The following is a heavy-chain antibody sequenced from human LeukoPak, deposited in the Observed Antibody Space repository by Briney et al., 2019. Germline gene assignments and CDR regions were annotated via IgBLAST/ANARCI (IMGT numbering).Heavy chain of an antibody. D-gene: IGHD3-10*01. J-gene: IGHJ4*02. CDR3: AGSGGLANQGAVFDY. CDR1: GGSISSYY. V-gene: IGHV4-59*01. Sequence: PSETLSLTCTVSGGSISSYYWSLIRQPPGKGLEWIGYIYYSGSINYNPSLKSRVTISVDTSRNQFSMKLNSVTAADTAVYYCAGSGGLANQGAVFDYWGQGTLVTVSS. CDR2: IYYSGSI.